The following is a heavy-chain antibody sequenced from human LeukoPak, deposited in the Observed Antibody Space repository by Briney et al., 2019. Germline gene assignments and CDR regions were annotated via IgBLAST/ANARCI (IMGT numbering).Heavy chain of an antibody. V-gene: IGHV4-59*08. CDR2: IYYSEST. CDR1: SGSITSYY. CDR3: ARRYCSGGSCYSAFDY. Sequence: SETLSLTCTVSSGSITSYYWSWIRQPPGKGLERIGYIYYSESTKYNPSLKSRVTISVDTSKNQFSLNLSSVTAADTAVYYCARRYCSGGSCYSAFDYWGQGTLVTVSS. D-gene: IGHD2-15*01. J-gene: IGHJ4*02.